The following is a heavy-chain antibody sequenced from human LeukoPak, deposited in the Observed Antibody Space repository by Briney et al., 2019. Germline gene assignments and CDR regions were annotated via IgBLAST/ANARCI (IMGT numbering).Heavy chain of an antibody. J-gene: IGHJ4*02. Sequence: ASVKVSCKASGYTFTGYYMHWVRQAPGQGLEWMGWINPNSGGTNYAQKFQGRVTMTRDTSISTAYMELSRLRSDDTAVYYCARLIAAVGSRVFDYWGQGTLVTVSS. CDR2: INPNSGGT. CDR1: GYTFTGYY. CDR3: ARLIAAVGSRVFDY. V-gene: IGHV1-2*02. D-gene: IGHD6-13*01.